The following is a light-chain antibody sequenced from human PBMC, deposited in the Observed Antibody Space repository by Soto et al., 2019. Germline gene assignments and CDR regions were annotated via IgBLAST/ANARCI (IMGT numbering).Light chain of an antibody. CDR1: SSDVGGYNY. Sequence: QSALTQHASVSGSPGQSITISCTGTSSDVGGYNYVSWYQQHPGKAPKLMIYDVSNRPSGVSNRVSGSKSGNTASMTISGLQAEDEADYYCSSYTISSTQVFGGGTKLTVL. CDR3: SSYTISSTQV. CDR2: DVS. J-gene: IGLJ2*01. V-gene: IGLV2-14*01.